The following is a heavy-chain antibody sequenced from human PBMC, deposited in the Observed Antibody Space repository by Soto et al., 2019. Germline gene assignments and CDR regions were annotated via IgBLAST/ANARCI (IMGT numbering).Heavy chain of an antibody. Sequence: EVQLVESGGDLVQPGRSLRLSCAASGFTFDDYAMHWVRLAPGKGLEWVSGISWNSGGIYYADSVKGRFTISRDNATNSLYLQMNSPRPDDSAMDYCAKDAIHVILGYTYGAGGMDLGGQGPTVTVSS. D-gene: IGHD5-18*01. CDR1: GFTFDDYA. CDR3: AKDAIHVILGYTYGAGGMDL. CDR2: ISWNSGGI. V-gene: IGHV3-9*01. J-gene: IGHJ6*02.